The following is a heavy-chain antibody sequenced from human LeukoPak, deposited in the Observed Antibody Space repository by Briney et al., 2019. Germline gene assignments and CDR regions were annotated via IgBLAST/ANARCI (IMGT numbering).Heavy chain of an antibody. D-gene: IGHD6-13*01. CDR3: ARNGCRRTAAAAGHRCAFDI. V-gene: IGHV3-33*01. CDR2: IWYDGSNK. Sequence: PGGSLRLSCAASGFTFSSYGMHWVRQAPGKGLEWVAVIWYDGSNKYYADSVKGRFTISRDNSKNTLYLQMNSLRAEDTAVYYCARNGCRRTAAAAGHRCAFDIWGQGTMVTVSS. CDR1: GFTFSSYG. J-gene: IGHJ3*02.